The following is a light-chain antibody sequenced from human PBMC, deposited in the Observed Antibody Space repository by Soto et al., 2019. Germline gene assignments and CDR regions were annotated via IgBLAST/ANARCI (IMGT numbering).Light chain of an antibody. CDR2: GAS. Sequence: EIVMTQSPATLSVSPGERVTLSCRARQSVGSNLAWYQQKPGQAPRLLIYGASTRATGIPARFSGSGSETEFTLTISSLQAEDSAVYYCHQYNNWPPWTFGQGTRLEIK. J-gene: IGKJ5*01. CDR3: HQYNNWPPWT. CDR1: QSVGSN. V-gene: IGKV3-15*01.